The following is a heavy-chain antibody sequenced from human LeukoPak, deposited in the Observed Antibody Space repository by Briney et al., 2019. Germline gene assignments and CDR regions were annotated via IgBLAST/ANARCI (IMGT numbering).Heavy chain of an antibody. CDR1: GGSINSGNHY. V-gene: IGHV4-39*01. CDR2: IYYSGST. D-gene: IGHD5-18*01. Sequence: SETLSLTCTVSGGSINSGNHYWGWIRQSPGKGLEWIGNIYYSGSTYYNPSRKSRVTLSIDTSKNQFSLRLSSVTAADTAVYYCARLELWFYSYMDVWGKGTTVTISS. J-gene: IGHJ6*03. CDR3: ARLELWFYSYMDV.